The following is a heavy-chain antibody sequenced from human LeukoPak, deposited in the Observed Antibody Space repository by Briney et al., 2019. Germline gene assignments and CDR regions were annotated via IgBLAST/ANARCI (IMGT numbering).Heavy chain of an antibody. CDR2: ISSGSSTI. CDR1: GSTFSDYS. D-gene: IGHD3-10*01. Sequence: GGSLRLSCAGSGSTFSDYSMNWVRQAPGKGLEWVSYISSGSSTIDNADSVKGRFTISRDNAKNSLYLQMNSLRAEDTAVYYCAREGFLHPDFDYWGQGTLVTVSS. CDR3: AREGFLHPDFDY. V-gene: IGHV3-48*01. J-gene: IGHJ4*02.